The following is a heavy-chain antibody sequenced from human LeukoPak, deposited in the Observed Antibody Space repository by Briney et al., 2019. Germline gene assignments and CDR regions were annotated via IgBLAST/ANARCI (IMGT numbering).Heavy chain of an antibody. CDR3: ARENYDILTGYSSYYFDY. V-gene: IGHV1-69*05. CDR1: GGTFSSYA. CDR2: IIPIFGTA. Sequence: ASAKVSCKASGGTFSSYAISWVRQAPGQGLEWMGGIIPIFGTANYAQKFQGRVTITTDESTSTAYMELSSLRSEDTAVYYCARENYDILTGYSSYYFDYWGQGTLVTVSS. J-gene: IGHJ4*02. D-gene: IGHD3-9*01.